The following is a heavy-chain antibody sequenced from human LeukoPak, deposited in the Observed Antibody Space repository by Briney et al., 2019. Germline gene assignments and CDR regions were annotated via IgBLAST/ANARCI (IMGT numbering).Heavy chain of an antibody. Sequence: GESLKISCKGSGYSFTSHWIGWVRQMPGKGLEWMGIIYPGDSDTRYSPSFQGQVTISADKSIATAYLQWSSLKASDTAMYYCARRRYYDSSGYSFDYWGQGTLVAVSS. V-gene: IGHV5-51*01. J-gene: IGHJ4*02. CDR1: GYSFTSHW. D-gene: IGHD3-22*01. CDR3: ARRRYYDSSGYSFDY. CDR2: IYPGDSDT.